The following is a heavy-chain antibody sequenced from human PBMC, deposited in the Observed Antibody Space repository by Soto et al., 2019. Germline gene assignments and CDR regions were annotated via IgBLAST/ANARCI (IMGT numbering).Heavy chain of an antibody. CDR3: ARSQERYYYGSGSREFDY. V-gene: IGHV3-21*01. CDR1: GFTFSSYS. CDR2: ISSSSSYI. D-gene: IGHD3-10*01. Sequence: GGSLRLSCAASGFTFSSYSMNWVRQAPGKGLEWVSSISSSSSYIYYADSVKGRFTISRDNAKNSLYLQMNSLRAEDTAVYYCARSQERYYYGSGSREFDYWGQGTLVTVSS. J-gene: IGHJ4*02.